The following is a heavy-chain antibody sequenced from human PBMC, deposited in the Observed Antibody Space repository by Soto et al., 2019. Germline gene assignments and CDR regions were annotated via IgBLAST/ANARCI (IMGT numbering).Heavy chain of an antibody. CDR1: GFTFNDYA. CDR2: ISCNSGSI. D-gene: IGHD6-19*01. V-gene: IGHV3-9*01. CDR3: AKGVVVRSGWHYFDY. Sequence: EVQLVESGGGLVQPGRSLRLSCAASGFTFNDYAMHWVRQAPGKGLEWVSGISCNSGSIGYADSVKGRFTISRDNAKNSLYLQMNSLRAEDTALYFCAKGVVVRSGWHYFDYWGQGTLVTVSS. J-gene: IGHJ4*02.